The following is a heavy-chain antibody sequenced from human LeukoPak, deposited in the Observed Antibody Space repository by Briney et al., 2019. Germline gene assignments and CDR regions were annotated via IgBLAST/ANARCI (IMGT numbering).Heavy chain of an antibody. CDR2: INWNGGST. D-gene: IGHD3-10*01. J-gene: IGHJ4*02. Sequence: GGSLRLSCAASGFRFGDYGMSWVRQAPGKGLECVSGINWNGGSTGYADSVKGRFTISRDNAKNSLYLQMNSLRPEDTAVYYCARDRYNGSGSYSRGPDYWGQGTLVTVSS. CDR1: GFRFGDYG. CDR3: ARDRYNGSGSYSRGPDY. V-gene: IGHV3-20*04.